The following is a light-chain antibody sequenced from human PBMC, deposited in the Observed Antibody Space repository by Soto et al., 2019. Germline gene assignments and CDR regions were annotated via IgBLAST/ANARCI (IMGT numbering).Light chain of an antibody. CDR3: QHLQT. CDR1: QNINNW. CDR2: DAS. V-gene: IGKV1-5*01. J-gene: IGKJ1*01. Sequence: DIQMTQSPSTLSASVGDRVTITCRASQNINNWVAWYQQKPGKAPKFLIYDASTLASGVPSRFSGSGFGTEFSLTISSLQPDDSGSYYCQHLQTFGQGTKVEIK.